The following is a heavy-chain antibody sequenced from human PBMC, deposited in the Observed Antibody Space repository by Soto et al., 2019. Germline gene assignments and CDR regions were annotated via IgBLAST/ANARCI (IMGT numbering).Heavy chain of an antibody. D-gene: IGHD4-17*01. Sequence: LSLTCSVSGDSINLDVYSWAWIRQAPGKGLEWIGDIFHHGTTHYSPSLRSRVTISVDKSKNQFSLSLTSVTAADTAVYYCANSGDNGDYGFDLWGQGTLVTVSS. CDR3: ANSGDNGDYGFDL. V-gene: IGHV4-30-2*01. CDR2: IFHHGTT. J-gene: IGHJ4*02. CDR1: GDSINLDVYS.